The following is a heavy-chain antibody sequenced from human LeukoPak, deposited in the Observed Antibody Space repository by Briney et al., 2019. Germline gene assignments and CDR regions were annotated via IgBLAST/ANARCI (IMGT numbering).Heavy chain of an antibody. J-gene: IGHJ4*02. CDR3: YSAFDWFNFDY. Sequence: SETLSLTCAVYGESFSGYYWSWIRQPPGKGLEWIGEINHSGSTNYNPSLKSRVTISVDTSKNQFSLKLSSVTAADTAVYYCYSAFDWFNFDYWGQGTLVTVSS. CDR1: GESFSGYY. V-gene: IGHV4-34*01. CDR2: INHSGST. D-gene: IGHD3-9*01.